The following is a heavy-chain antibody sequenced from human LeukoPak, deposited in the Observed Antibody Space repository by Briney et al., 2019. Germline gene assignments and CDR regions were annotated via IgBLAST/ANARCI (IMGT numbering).Heavy chain of an antibody. Sequence: ASVKVSCKASGYSFNNYDINWVRQAAGQGPEWMGRLDPHSGDTDYAQKFRGRVIMTKYTSINTAYLEFSSLISEDTAVYYCARSRRGYYMDVWGRGTTVTVSS. V-gene: IGHV1-8*01. CDR1: GYSFNNYD. CDR3: ARSRRGYYMDV. CDR2: LDPHSGDT. J-gene: IGHJ6*03.